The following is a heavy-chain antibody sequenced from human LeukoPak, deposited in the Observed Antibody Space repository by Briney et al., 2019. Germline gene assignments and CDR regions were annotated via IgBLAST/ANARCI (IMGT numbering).Heavy chain of an antibody. Sequence: QSGGSLRLSCAASGFTFSSYWMSWVRQAPGKGLEWVSVIYSGGSTYYADSVKGRFTISRDNSKNTLYLQMNSLRAEDTAVYYCTGRNWFDPWGQGTLVTVSS. CDR1: GFTFSSYW. D-gene: IGHD1-26*01. CDR2: IYSGGST. CDR3: TGRNWFDP. J-gene: IGHJ5*02. V-gene: IGHV3-66*01.